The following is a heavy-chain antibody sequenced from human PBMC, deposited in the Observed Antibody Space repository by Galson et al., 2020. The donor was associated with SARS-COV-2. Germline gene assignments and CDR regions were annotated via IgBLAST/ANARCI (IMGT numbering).Heavy chain of an antibody. CDR2: ISTSSSYT. CDR1: GFTLSTYS. J-gene: IGHJ6*02. V-gene: IGHV3-21*01. CDR3: ARDEGIRGYNYGRLYYGMDV. Sequence: NSGGSLRLSCAASGFTLSTYSMNWVRLAPGKGLEWDSSISTSSSYTYYVDSVKGRFSISRDNPRNSLYLQMNSLRAEDTAVYYCARDEGIRGYNYGRLYYGMDVWGQGTTVTVSS. D-gene: IGHD5-18*01.